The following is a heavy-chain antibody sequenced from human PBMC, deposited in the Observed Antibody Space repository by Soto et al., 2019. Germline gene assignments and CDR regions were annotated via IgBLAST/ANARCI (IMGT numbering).Heavy chain of an antibody. Sequence: QLQLQQSGPGLVKPSETLSLTCTVSGGSISSSSYYWGWIRQPPEKGLEWIGSIYYSGSTYYNPSLKSRVTISVDTSKNQFSLKLSSVTAADTAVYYCARPPVAKSSGWSYFDYWGQGTLVTVSS. CDR2: IYYSGST. CDR3: ARPPVAKSSGWSYFDY. V-gene: IGHV4-39*01. CDR1: GGSISSSSYY. D-gene: IGHD6-19*01. J-gene: IGHJ4*02.